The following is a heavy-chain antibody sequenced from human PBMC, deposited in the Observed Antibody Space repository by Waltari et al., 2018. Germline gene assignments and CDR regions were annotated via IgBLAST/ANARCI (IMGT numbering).Heavy chain of an antibody. D-gene: IGHD3-10*01. V-gene: IGHV4-34*01. CDR2: INHSGST. CDR3: AGRITMPMATWFDP. CDR1: GGSFSGYY. J-gene: IGHJ5*02. Sequence: QVQLQQWGAGLLKPSETLSLTCAVYGGSFSGYYWSWIRQPPGKGLEWIGEINHSGSTNYNPSLKSRVTISVDTSKNQFSLKLSSVTAADTAVYYCAGRITMPMATWFDPWGQGTLVTVSS.